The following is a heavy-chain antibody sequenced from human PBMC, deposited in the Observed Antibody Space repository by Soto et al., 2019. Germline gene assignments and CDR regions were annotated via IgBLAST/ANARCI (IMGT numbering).Heavy chain of an antibody. CDR3: TTEAYDNSGSLAFDI. V-gene: IGHV4-4*02. D-gene: IGHD3-22*01. CDR1: GASISSSNW. Sequence: ASETLSLTCAVSGASISSSNWWSWVRQSPGKGLEWIGYIFHTGTTSYNPSLKSRVTLSVDTSQSQFSLKLNSVTAADTAVYYCTTEAYDNSGSLAFDIWGPGTLVT. CDR2: IFHTGTT. J-gene: IGHJ3*02.